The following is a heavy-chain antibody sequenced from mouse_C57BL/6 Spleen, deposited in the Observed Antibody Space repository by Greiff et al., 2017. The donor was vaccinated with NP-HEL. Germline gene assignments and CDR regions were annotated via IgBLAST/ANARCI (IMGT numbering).Heavy chain of an antibody. V-gene: IGHV3-6*01. CDR3: ASKAWFAY. CDR2: ISYDGSN. J-gene: IGHJ3*01. Sequence: ESGPGLVKPSHSLSLTCSVTGYSITSGYYWNWIRQFPGNKLEWMGYISYDGSNNYNPSLKNRISITRDTSKNQFFLKLNSVTTEDTATYYCASKAWFAYWGQGTLVTVSA. CDR1: GYSITSGYY.